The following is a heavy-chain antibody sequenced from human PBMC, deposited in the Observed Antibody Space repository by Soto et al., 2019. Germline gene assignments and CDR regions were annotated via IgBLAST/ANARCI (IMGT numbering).Heavy chain of an antibody. CDR1: GFTFSSYG. Sequence: QVQLVESGGGVVQPGRSLRLSCAASGFTFSSYGMHWVRQAPGKGLEWVAVISYDGSNKYIADSVKGRFTISRDNSNNTLYLQMNSLRAEDTAVYYCAKDALIGGYCSGGSCFSGGFDPWGQGTLVTVSS. CDR3: AKDALIGGYCSGGSCFSGGFDP. V-gene: IGHV3-30*18. J-gene: IGHJ5*02. CDR2: ISYDGSNK. D-gene: IGHD2-15*01.